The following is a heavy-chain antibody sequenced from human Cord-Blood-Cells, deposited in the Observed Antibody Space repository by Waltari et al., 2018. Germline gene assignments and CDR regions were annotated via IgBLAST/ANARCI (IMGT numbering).Heavy chain of an antibody. CDR2: ISSSGSTI. CDR1: GFPSSSYE. D-gene: IGHD2-8*02. Sequence: EVQLVESGGGLVQPGGSLRLSCAASGFPSSSYEMNWVRQAPGKGLEWVSYISSSGSTIYYADSVKGRFTISRDNAKNSLYLQMNSLRAEDTAVYYCARDLGRYWYFDYWGQGTLVTVSS. J-gene: IGHJ4*02. V-gene: IGHV3-48*03. CDR3: ARDLGRYWYFDY.